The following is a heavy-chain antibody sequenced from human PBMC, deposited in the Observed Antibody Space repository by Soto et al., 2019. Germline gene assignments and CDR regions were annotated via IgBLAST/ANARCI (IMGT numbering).Heavy chain of an antibody. V-gene: IGHV4-39*01. CDR1: GDSISRSANY. J-gene: IGHJ2*01. Sequence: QLQLQESGPGLVKASETLSLTCSVSGDSISRSANYWGWVRHSPGRGLEWIGSFYYGGKTYFNPSLRSRVSFSADTSKNQLSLRLTSVTAADTATYCCAKHPFITLVTPYWYFDVWGRGTLVTVSS. CDR2: FYYGGKT. CDR3: AKHPFITLVTPYWYFDV. D-gene: IGHD3-16*02.